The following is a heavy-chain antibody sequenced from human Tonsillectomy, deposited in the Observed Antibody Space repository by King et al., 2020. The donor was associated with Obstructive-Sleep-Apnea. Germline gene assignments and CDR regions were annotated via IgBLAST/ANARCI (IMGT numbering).Heavy chain of an antibody. CDR1: GFTFSSYT. V-gene: IGHV3-21*01. CDR3: ARGSFGELSYIDF. D-gene: IGHD3-10*01. Sequence: VQLVESGGGLVTPGESLRLSCAASGFTFSSYTMNWVRQAPGKGLEWVSSISSSSNYIYYADSMKGRFTISRDNAKNSLYLQMNSLGAEDTAVYYCARGSFGELSYIDFWGQGTLVTVSS. J-gene: IGHJ4*02. CDR2: ISSSSNYI.